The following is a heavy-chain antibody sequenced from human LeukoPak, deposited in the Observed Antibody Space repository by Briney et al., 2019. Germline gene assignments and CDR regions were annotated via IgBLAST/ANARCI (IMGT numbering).Heavy chain of an antibody. D-gene: IGHD2-2*02. CDR3: ARDRPGRYCSTISCYSASPFDP. V-gene: IGHV1-69*06. J-gene: IGHJ5*02. CDR1: GGTFSSYA. CDR2: IIPIFGTA. Sequence: ASAKVSCKASGGTFSSYAISWVRQAPGQGLEWMGGIIPIFGTANYAQKFQGRVTITADKSTSTAYMELSSLRSEDTAVYYCARDRPGRYCSTISCYSASPFDPWGQGTLVTVSS.